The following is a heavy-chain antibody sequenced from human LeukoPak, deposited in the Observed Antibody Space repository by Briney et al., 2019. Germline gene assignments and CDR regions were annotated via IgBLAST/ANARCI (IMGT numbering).Heavy chain of an antibody. Sequence: SETLSLTCAVYGGSRSGYYWSWVRQSPKKGLEWVGEINYSGSTNYNPSLKTRVTVSVDTSKHQFSLKLNAVTTADTAIYYCARGGYQLPEGYFDYWGQGTLVTVSS. CDR2: INYSGST. D-gene: IGHD1-7*01. CDR1: GGSRSGYY. V-gene: IGHV4-34*01. J-gene: IGHJ4*02. CDR3: ARGGYQLPEGYFDY.